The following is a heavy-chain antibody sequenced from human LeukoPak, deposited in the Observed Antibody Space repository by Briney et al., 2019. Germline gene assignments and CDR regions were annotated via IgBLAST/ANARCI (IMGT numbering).Heavy chain of an antibody. CDR1: GFTFSSYS. CDR3: ARNPYYDFWSGYRYFDY. D-gene: IGHD3-3*01. CDR2: ISSSSSYI. Sequence: KPGGSLRLSCAASGFTFSSYSMNWVRQAPGKGLEWVSSISSSSSYIYYADSVMGRFTISRDNAKNSLYLQMNSLRAEDTAVYYCARNPYYDFWSGYRYFDYWGQGTLVTVSS. J-gene: IGHJ4*02. V-gene: IGHV3-21*01.